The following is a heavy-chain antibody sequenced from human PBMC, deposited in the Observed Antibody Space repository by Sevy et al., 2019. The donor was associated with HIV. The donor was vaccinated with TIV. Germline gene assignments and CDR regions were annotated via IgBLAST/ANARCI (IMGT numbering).Heavy chain of an antibody. V-gene: IGHV3-23*01. CDR2: LSFECGEI. Sequence: GGSLRLSCAASGFTFSKYSMRWVRQPPGKGLEWVSTLSFECGEINYADSVKGRFTISRDNSKSSVYLQMNNLRPDDTAVYYCAREGCTKPHDYWGQGTLVTVSS. CDR3: AREGCTKPHDY. D-gene: IGHD2-8*01. CDR1: GFTFSKYS. J-gene: IGHJ4*02.